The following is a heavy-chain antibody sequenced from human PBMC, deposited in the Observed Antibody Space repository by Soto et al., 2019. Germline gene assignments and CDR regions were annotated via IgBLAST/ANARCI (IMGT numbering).Heavy chain of an antibody. CDR2: IYYSGST. J-gene: IGHJ3*02. CDR3: ARDHDSSGYYYVGKDAFDI. D-gene: IGHD3-22*01. V-gene: IGHV4-31*03. CDR1: GGSISSGGYY. Sequence: SETLSLTCTVSGGSISSGGYYWSWIRQHPGKGLEWIGYIYYSGSTYYNPSLKSRVTISVDTSKNQFSLKLSSVTAADTAVYYCARDHDSSGYYYVGKDAFDIWGQGTMVTVSS.